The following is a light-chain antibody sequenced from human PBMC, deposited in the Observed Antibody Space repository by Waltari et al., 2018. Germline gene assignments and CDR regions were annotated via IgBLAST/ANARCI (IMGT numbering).Light chain of an antibody. V-gene: IGLV1-47*01. J-gene: IGLJ1*01. Sequence: QSVLPQAPSVSGTLGQSVAISCSGATSNVGNNHVYWYQQPPGTAPKLLIYRNSQRPSGVPDRFSASKSDTSASLTISGLRSEDEADYYCITWDDSLGGYYVFGTGTTVTVL. CDR1: TSNVGNNH. CDR2: RNS. CDR3: ITWDDSLGGYYV.